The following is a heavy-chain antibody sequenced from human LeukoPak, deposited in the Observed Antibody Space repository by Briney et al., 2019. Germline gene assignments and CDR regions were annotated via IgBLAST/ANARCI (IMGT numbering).Heavy chain of an antibody. J-gene: IGHJ4*02. CDR2: IRYDGSNK. Sequence: GGSLRLSCAASGFTFSSYGMHWVRQAPGKGLEWVAFIRYDGSNKYYADSVKGRFTISRDNSKNTLYLQMNSLRAEDTAVYYCAKDAPRIAAAVYYFDYWGQGTLVTVSS. CDR1: GFTFSSYG. D-gene: IGHD6-13*01. V-gene: IGHV3-30*02. CDR3: AKDAPRIAAAVYYFDY.